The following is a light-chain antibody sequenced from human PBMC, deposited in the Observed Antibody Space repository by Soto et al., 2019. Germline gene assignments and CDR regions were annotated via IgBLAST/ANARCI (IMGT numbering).Light chain of an antibody. CDR1: QNISGD. V-gene: IGKV3-15*01. CDR2: GTS. J-gene: IGKJ1*01. CDR3: QQYNDWPRT. Sequence: EIVMTQSPDTLSVSPGERATLSCKASQNISGDLAWHQQKPGQAPRLLIYGTSTRAIGIPDRFSGSGSGTEFTLTISSLQSEDFAVYYCQQYNDWPRTFGQGTKVEIK.